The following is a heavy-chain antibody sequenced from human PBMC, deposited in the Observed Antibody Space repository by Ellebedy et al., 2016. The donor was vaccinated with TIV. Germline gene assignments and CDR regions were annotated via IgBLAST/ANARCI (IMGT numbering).Heavy chain of an antibody. CDR2: IYYSGST. Sequence: SETLSLXCTVSGGSISSGDYYWSWIRQPPGKGLEWIGYIYYSGSTYYNPSLKSRVTISVDTSKNQFSLKLSSVTAADTAVYYCASPNSDGDYDYWGQGTLVTVSS. CDR3: ASPNSDGDYDY. CDR1: GGSISSGDYY. J-gene: IGHJ4*02. V-gene: IGHV4-30-4*01. D-gene: IGHD4-17*01.